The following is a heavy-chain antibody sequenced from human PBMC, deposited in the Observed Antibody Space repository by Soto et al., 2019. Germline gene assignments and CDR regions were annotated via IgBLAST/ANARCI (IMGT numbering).Heavy chain of an antibody. CDR2: IDPSDSYT. J-gene: IGHJ4*02. V-gene: IGHV5-10-1*01. CDR1: GYSFTSYW. CDR3: ARRKGITTATIDY. Sequence: GESLKISCKGSGYSFTSYWISWVRQMPGKGLEWMGRIDPSDSYTNYSPSFQGHVTISADKSISTAYLQWSSLKASDTAMYYCARRKGITTATIDYWGQGTLVTVSS. D-gene: IGHD4-17*01.